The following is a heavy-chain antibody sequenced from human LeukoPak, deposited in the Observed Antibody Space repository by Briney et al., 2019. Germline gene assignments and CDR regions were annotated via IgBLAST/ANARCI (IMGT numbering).Heavy chain of an antibody. CDR2: IYSSGGT. CDR3: ARAVDNYYYDSSGVFLYVGY. D-gene: IGHD3-22*01. V-gene: IGHV4-39*07. Sequence: SETLSLTCSVSGVSISSGSNYWGWIRQPPGKTLEWIGSIYSSGGTYYNPSLKSRVTISVDTSKNQFSLKLSSVTAADTAVYYCARAVDNYYYDSSGVFLYVGYWGQGTLVTVSS. CDR1: GVSISSGSNY. J-gene: IGHJ4*02.